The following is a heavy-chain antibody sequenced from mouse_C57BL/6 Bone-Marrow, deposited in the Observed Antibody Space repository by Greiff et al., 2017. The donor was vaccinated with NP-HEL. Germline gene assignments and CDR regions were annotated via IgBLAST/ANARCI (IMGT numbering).Heavy chain of an antibody. CDR1: GYTFTSYW. CDR2: IDPSDSYT. V-gene: IGHV1-59*01. Sequence: QVQLQQPGAELVRPGTSVKLSCKASGYTFTSYWMHWVKQRPGQGLEWIGVIDPSDSYTNYNQKFKGKATLTVDTSSSTAYMQLSSLTSEDSAVYYCARGSTGTYAMDYWGQGTSVTVSS. J-gene: IGHJ4*01. D-gene: IGHD4-1*02. CDR3: ARGSTGTYAMDY.